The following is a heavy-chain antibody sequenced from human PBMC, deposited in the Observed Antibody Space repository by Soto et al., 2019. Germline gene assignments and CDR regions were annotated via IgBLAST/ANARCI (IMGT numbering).Heavy chain of an antibody. J-gene: IGHJ3*02. D-gene: IGHD2-15*01. Sequence: RRSGEGCGCTESRPAMTSFHQTTGKGPEWVSTVTADGGTYYADSVKGRFAMSRDTSENTLYLQMNSLGAEDTAAYYCAPYVSCSGGNCQYDAFAIRGQGTLV. CDR2: VTADGGT. V-gene: IGHV3-23*01. CDR3: APYVSCSGGNCQYDAFAI. CDR1: GCTESRPA.